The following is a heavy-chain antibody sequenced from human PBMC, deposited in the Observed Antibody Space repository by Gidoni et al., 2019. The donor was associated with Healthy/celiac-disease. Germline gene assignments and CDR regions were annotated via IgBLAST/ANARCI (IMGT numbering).Heavy chain of an antibody. V-gene: IGHV3-15*07. D-gene: IGHD6-19*01. Sequence: EVQLVESGGGLVKPGGSLRLSCAASGFTFSNAGMNWVRQAPGKGLEWVGRIKSKTDGGTTDYAAPVKGRFTISRDDSKNTLYLQMNSLKTEDTAVYYCTTEAAGGSGWYLPWGYWGQGTLVTVSS. CDR3: TTEAAGGSGWYLPWGY. J-gene: IGHJ4*02. CDR2: IKSKTDGGTT. CDR1: GFTFSNAG.